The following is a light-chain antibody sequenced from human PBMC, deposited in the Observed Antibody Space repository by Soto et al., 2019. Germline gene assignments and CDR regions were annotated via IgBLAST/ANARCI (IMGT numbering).Light chain of an antibody. CDR2: EVS. CDR1: SSDLGYYNY. CDR3: SSIAGSNAVV. Sequence: QSALTQPPSASGSPGQSVTISCTGTSSDLGYYNYVSWYQHHPGKAPKLMIYEVSKRPSGVPDRFSGSKSGNTASLTVSGLQAEDEGDYYCSSIAGSNAVVFGGGTKLTVL. J-gene: IGLJ2*01. V-gene: IGLV2-8*01.